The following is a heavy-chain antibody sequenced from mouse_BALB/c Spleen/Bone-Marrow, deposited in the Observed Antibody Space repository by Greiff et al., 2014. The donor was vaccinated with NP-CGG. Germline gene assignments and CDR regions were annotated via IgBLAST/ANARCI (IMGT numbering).Heavy chain of an antibody. CDR2: ISSGGSNT. Sequence: VQLQQSGGDLVKPGGSLKLSCAASGFTFSSYGMSRGRQTPDKRLEWVATISSGGSNTYYPDSVKGRFTISRDNAKNTLYLQMSSLKSEDTAMYYCARHQRYYAMDYWGQGTSVTVSS. CDR3: ARHQRYYAMDY. J-gene: IGHJ4*01. V-gene: IGHV5-6*01. CDR1: GFTFSSYG.